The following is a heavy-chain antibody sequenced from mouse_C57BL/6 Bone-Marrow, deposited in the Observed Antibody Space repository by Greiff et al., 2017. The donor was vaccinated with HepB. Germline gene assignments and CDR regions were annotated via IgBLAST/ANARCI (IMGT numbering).Heavy chain of an antibody. J-gene: IGHJ1*03. V-gene: IGHV10-1*01. CDR2: IRSKSNNNAT. CDR1: GFSFNTYA. Sequence: EVKVVESGGGLVQPKGSLKLSCAASGFSFNTYAMNWVRQAPGKGLEWVARIRSKSNNNATYYADSVKDRFTISRDDSESMLYLQMNNLKTEDTAMYCCVRHLDYDDPYWYFDVWGTGTTVTVSS. D-gene: IGHD2-4*01. CDR3: VRHLDYDDPYWYFDV.